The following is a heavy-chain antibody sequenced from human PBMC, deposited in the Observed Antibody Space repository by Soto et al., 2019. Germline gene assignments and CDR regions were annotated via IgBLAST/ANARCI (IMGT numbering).Heavy chain of an antibody. Sequence: QVQLVQSGAEVKKPGASVKVSCKASGYTFTSYGISWVRQAPGQGLEWMGWISAYNGNTNYAQKFQGRVTMTRDTSISTAYMELSRLRSDDTAVYYCARGVYYYGSGSYYNAWFDPWGQGTLVTVSS. CDR1: GYTFTSYG. CDR3: ARGVYYYGSGSYYNAWFDP. V-gene: IGHV1-18*01. J-gene: IGHJ5*02. CDR2: ISAYNGNT. D-gene: IGHD3-10*01.